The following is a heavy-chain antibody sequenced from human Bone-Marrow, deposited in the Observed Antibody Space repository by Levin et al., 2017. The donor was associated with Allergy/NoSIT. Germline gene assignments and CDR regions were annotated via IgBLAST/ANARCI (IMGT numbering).Heavy chain of an antibody. V-gene: IGHV3-15*07. Sequence: GGSLRLSCAASGFIFSTAWMNWVRQAPGKGLEWVGRIKNDGRTTDYAVPVKGRFTISRDDSKNTLYLEMDSLKSEDTAVYYCTTGYSDSGHDGGWGQGTRVTVSS. D-gene: IGHD1-26*01. CDR3: TTGYSDSGHDGG. J-gene: IGHJ4*02. CDR2: IKNDGRTT. CDR1: GFIFSTAW.